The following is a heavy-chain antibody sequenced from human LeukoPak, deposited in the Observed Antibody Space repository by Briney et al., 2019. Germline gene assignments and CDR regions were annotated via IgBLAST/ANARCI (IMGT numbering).Heavy chain of an antibody. V-gene: IGHV1-69*04. CDR3: ARSPYSSSWYPFDP. J-gene: IGHJ5*02. Sequence: SVKVSCKASGGTFSSYAISGVRQAPGQGREWMGRIIPILGIANYAQKFQGRVTITADKSTSTAYMELSSLRSEDTAVYYCARSPYSSSWYPFDPWGQGTLVTVSS. D-gene: IGHD6-13*01. CDR1: GGTFSSYA. CDR2: IIPILGIA.